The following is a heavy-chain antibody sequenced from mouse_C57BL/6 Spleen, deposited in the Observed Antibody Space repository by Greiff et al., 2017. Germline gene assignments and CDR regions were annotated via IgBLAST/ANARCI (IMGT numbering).Heavy chain of an antibody. CDR3: ARGDGYNYYAMDY. V-gene: IGHV1-81*01. J-gene: IGHJ4*01. CDR2: IYPRSGNT. D-gene: IGHD2-3*01. CDR1: GYTFTSYG. Sequence: VQLQPSGAELARPGASVKLSCKASGYTFTSYGISWVKQRTGQGLEWIGEIYPRSGNTYYNEKFKGKATLTADKSSSTAYMELRSLTSEDSAVYFCARGDGYNYYAMDYWGQGTSVTVSS.